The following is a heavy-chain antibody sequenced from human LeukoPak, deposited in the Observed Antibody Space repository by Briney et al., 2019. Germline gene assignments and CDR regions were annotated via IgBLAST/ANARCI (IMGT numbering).Heavy chain of an antibody. CDR3: ARPDSSSWYYMDV. D-gene: IGHD6-13*01. V-gene: IGHV5-51*03. J-gene: IGHJ6*03. CDR1: GYSFTSYW. Sequence: GESLKVSCKGSGYSFTSYWIGWVRQMPGKGLEGMGLIYPGECDTRYNPSFQGQVTISADKSISTAYLQWSSLKASDTAMYYCARPDSSSWYYMDVWGKGTTVTVSS. CDR2: IYPGECDT.